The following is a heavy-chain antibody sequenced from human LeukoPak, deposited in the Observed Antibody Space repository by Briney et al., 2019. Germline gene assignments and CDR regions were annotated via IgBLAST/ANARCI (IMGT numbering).Heavy chain of an antibody. CDR3: ARGIHSGAWLTDY. Sequence: GASVKVSCKASGYTFTNYAIHWVRQAPGRRLEWMGWSNGANGNTEYSPAFQGRLSITRDTSASTAYMELSSLSSEDMAINYCARGIHSGAWLTDYWGQGTLVTVS. CDR1: GYTFTNYA. CDR2: SNGANGNT. V-gene: IGHV1-3*02. D-gene: IGHD6-25*01. J-gene: IGHJ4*02.